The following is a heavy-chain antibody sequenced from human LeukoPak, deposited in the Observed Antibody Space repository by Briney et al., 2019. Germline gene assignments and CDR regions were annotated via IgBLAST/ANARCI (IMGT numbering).Heavy chain of an antibody. CDR1: GFTFSSYS. CDR2: ISSSSSYI. CDR3: ARDLLRRDGYNWHY. Sequence: GGSLRLSCAASGFTFSSYSMNWVRQAPGKGLEWVSSISSSSSYIYYADSVKGRFTISRDNAKNSLYLQMNSLRAEDTAVYYCARDLLRRDGYNWHYWGRGTLVTVSS. D-gene: IGHD5-24*01. V-gene: IGHV3-21*01. J-gene: IGHJ4*02.